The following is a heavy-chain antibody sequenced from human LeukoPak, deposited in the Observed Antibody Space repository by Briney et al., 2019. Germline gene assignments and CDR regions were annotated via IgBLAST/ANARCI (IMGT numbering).Heavy chain of an antibody. J-gene: IGHJ4*02. Sequence: SETLSLTCTVSGGSISSYYWSWIRQPPGKGLEWIGYIYYSGSTNYNPSLKSRVTIPVDTSKNQFSLKLSSVTAADTAVYYCARDVERSFDYWGQGTLVTVSS. CDR2: IYYSGST. CDR1: GGSISSYY. CDR3: ARDVERSFDY. V-gene: IGHV4-59*01. D-gene: IGHD1-1*01.